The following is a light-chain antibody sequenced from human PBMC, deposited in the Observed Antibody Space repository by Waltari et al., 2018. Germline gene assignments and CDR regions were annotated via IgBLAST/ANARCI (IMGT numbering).Light chain of an antibody. CDR1: QSVFYRSDNKNY. CDR3: QQYYRSRT. V-gene: IGKV4-1*01. Sequence: DIVMTQSPASLAVSLCERATIDCKSSQSVFYRSDNKNYLAWYQHKPGQPPKLLFYWASIRESGVPDRFSASVSGTEFTLAINNLQAEDVAVYYCQQYYRSRTFCQGTKVEIK. J-gene: IGKJ1*01. CDR2: WAS.